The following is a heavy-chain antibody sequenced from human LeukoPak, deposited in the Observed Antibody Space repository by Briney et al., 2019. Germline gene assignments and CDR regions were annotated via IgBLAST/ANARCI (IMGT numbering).Heavy chain of an antibody. J-gene: IGHJ6*02. D-gene: IGHD2-21*01. Sequence: SETLSLTCTVSGGSISNYYWSWIRQPPGKGLEWIGYISYSGSTNYNPSLKSRVTILIDTSKNQFSLKLSSLTAADTAVYYCARDSYYYGLDVWSQGTTVTVSS. CDR1: GGSISNYY. CDR3: ARDSYYYGLDV. V-gene: IGHV4-59*08. CDR2: ISYSGST.